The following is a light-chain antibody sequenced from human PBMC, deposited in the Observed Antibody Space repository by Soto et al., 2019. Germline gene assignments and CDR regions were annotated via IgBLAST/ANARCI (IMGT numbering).Light chain of an antibody. CDR3: QQYNSYPWT. CDR2: KAS. CDR1: QSISSW. V-gene: IGKV1-5*03. J-gene: IGKJ1*01. Sequence: DIQMTQSPSTLSASVGDRVTITCRASQSISSWLAWFQQKPGKAPKLLIYKASSLPSGVPSRVSGSGAGTEVTLTISSLQPDDGATYYGQQYNSYPWTFGQGTKVDIK.